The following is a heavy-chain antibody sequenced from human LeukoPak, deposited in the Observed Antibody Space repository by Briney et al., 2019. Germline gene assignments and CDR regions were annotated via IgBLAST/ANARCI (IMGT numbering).Heavy chain of an antibody. CDR3: AKDWRGYSYGSDAFDI. Sequence: GGSLRLSCAAAGFTFSSYAMRWVRQAQGKGLEWVSAISGSGCSTFYADSVKGRFTISRDNSKNTLYLQMNSLRAEDTAVYYCAKDWRGYSYGSDAFDIWGQGTMVTVSS. D-gene: IGHD5-18*01. V-gene: IGHV3-23*01. CDR1: GFTFSSYA. J-gene: IGHJ3*02. CDR2: ISGSGCST.